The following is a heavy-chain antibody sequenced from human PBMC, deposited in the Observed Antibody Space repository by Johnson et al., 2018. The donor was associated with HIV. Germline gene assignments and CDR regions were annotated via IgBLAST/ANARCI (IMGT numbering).Heavy chain of an antibody. J-gene: IGHJ3*02. CDR2: ISSDGSNT. CDR1: GFTFSSYG. V-gene: IGHV3-30*03. D-gene: IGHD1-26*01. CDR3: ARDLARRGGAAFDI. Sequence: VLLVESGGGVVQPGRSLRLSCAASGFTFSSYGMHWVRQAPGKGLEWVAVISSDGSNTYYADSVKGRFTLSRDNSKNTLYLQMNSLRPEDTAVYYCARDLARRGGAAFDIWGQGTMVTVSS.